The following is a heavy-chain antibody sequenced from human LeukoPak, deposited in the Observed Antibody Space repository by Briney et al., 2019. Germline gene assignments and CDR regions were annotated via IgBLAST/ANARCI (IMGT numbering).Heavy chain of an antibody. Sequence: SETLSLTCTVSGGSISSYYWSWIRQHPGKGLEWIGYIYYSGSTNYNPSLKSRVTISVDTSKNQFSLKLSSVTAADTAVYYCARPMGYYGSGSSWFDPWGQGTLVTVSS. CDR2: IYYSGST. CDR3: ARPMGYYGSGSSWFDP. V-gene: IGHV4-59*01. CDR1: GGSISSYY. J-gene: IGHJ5*02. D-gene: IGHD3-10*01.